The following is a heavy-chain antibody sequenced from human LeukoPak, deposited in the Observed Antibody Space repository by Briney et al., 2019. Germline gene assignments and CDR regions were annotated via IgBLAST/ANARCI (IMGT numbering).Heavy chain of an antibody. CDR2: VYTSGST. CDR3: AREIRYCSGVNCYSFYDY. CDR1: GGSISNYY. Sequence: NPSETLSLTCTVSGGSISNYYWSWIRQPAGKGLEWIGRVYTSGSTNYNPSLKSRVTMSVDTSKNQFSLKLSPVTAADTAVYYCAREIRYCSGVNCYSFYDYWGQGTLVTVSS. D-gene: IGHD2-15*01. J-gene: IGHJ4*02. V-gene: IGHV4-4*07.